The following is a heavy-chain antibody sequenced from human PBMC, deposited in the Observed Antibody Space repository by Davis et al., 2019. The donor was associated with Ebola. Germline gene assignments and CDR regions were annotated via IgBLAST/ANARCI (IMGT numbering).Heavy chain of an antibody. CDR2: IYYSGST. D-gene: IGHD6-13*01. Sequence: SETLSLTCAVSAGPTSSGGYSRSWIRQPPAKGLEWIGYIYYSGSTYYNPSLKSRVTISVDTSKNQFSLKLSSVTAADTAVYYCARDVGLAAAGTGFDYWGQGTLVTVSS. CDR1: AGPTSSGGYS. V-gene: IGHV4-30-4*07. J-gene: IGHJ4*02. CDR3: ARDVGLAAAGTGFDY.